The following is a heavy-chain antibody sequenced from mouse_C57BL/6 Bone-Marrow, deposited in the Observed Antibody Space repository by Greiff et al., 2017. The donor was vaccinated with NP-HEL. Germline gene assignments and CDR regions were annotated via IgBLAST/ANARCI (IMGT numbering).Heavy chain of an antibody. CDR2: IYPRNGNT. Sequence: LQESGAELARPGASVKLSCKASGYTFTSYGISWVKQRTGQGLEWIGEIYPRNGNTYYNEKFKGKATLTADKSSSTAYMELRSLTSEDSAVYFCARWYYGNYVGFAYWGQGTLVTVSA. V-gene: IGHV1-81*01. D-gene: IGHD2-1*01. CDR3: ARWYYGNYVGFAY. CDR1: GYTFTSYG. J-gene: IGHJ3*01.